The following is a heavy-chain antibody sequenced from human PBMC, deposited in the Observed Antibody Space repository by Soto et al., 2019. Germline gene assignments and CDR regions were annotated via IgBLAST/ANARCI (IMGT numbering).Heavy chain of an antibody. CDR3: AKGALGGYDSYRVGPIGDYYYYMDV. D-gene: IGHD5-12*01. V-gene: IGHV3-23*01. CDR1: GFTFSSYA. Sequence: PGGSLRLSCAASGFTFSSYAMSWVRQAPGKGLEWVSAISGSGGSTYYADSVKGRFTISRDNSKNTLYLQMNSLRAEDTAVYYCAKGALGGYDSYRVGPIGDYYYYMDVWGKGTTVTVSS. J-gene: IGHJ6*03. CDR2: ISGSGGST.